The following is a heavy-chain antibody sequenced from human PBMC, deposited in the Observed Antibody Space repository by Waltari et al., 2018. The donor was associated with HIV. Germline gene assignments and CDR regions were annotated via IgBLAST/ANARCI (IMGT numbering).Heavy chain of an antibody. CDR3: ARDWLWFGESYYMGY. J-gene: IGHJ4*02. CDR1: GYTFTSYA. CDR2: INAGNGNT. V-gene: IGHV1-3*01. Sequence: QVQLVQSGAEVKKPGASVKVSCKASGYTFTSYAMHWVRQAPGQRLEWMGWINAGNGNTKYSQKFQGRVTITRDTSASTAYMELSSLRSEDTAVYYCARDWLWFGESYYMGYWGQGTLVTVSS. D-gene: IGHD3-10*01.